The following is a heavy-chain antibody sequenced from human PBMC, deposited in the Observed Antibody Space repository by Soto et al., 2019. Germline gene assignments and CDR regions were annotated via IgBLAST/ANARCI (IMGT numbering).Heavy chain of an antibody. J-gene: IGHJ4*02. CDR2: IYTSGST. Sequence: SETLSLTCTVSGGSISSYYWSWIRQPAGKVLEWIGRIYTSGSTNYNPSLKSRVTISVDTSKNQFSLKLSSVTAADTAVYYCARALSITMVRGVRAKFDYWGQGTLVTVSS. V-gene: IGHV4-4*07. CDR1: GGSISSYY. D-gene: IGHD3-10*01. CDR3: ARALSITMVRGVRAKFDY.